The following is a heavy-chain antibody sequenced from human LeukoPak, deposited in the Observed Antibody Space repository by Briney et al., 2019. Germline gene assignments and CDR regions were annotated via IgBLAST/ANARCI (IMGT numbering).Heavy chain of an antibody. D-gene: IGHD3/OR15-3a*01. Sequence: PGGSLRLSCAASGFTFSNYGMHWVRQAPGKGLEWVAMISYDGSNKYYADSVKGRFTISRDNAKNSLYLQMNSLRAEDTAVYYCARGGVGLVIIPGWEYDYYGLDVWGQGTTVTVSS. CDR3: ARGGVGLVIIPGWEYDYYGLDV. CDR2: ISYDGSNK. CDR1: GFTFSNYG. V-gene: IGHV3-30*03. J-gene: IGHJ6*02.